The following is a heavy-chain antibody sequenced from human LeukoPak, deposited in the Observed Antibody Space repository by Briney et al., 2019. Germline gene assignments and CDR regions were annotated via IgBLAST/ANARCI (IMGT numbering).Heavy chain of an antibody. D-gene: IGHD3-16*01. V-gene: IGHV4-39*01. CDR3: ARHAPGGGVTTFDS. J-gene: IGHJ4*02. CDR1: GGSITSTNYY. Sequence: PSETLSLTCTVSGGSITSTNYYWGWIRQPPGKGLEWIGSIYYRGSSYYNPSLKSRLTISVDTSKNHFSLKLTSVTAADTAVYYCARHAPGGGVTTFDSWGQGTLATVSS. CDR2: IYYRGSS.